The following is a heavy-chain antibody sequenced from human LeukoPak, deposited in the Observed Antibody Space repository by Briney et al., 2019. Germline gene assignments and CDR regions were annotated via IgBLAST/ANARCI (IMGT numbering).Heavy chain of an antibody. V-gene: IGHV3-23*01. CDR3: AKDRYYYDSSGYSDFDY. CDR2: ISGSGGST. J-gene: IGHJ4*02. CDR1: GFTFSSYA. D-gene: IGHD3-22*01. Sequence: GGPLRLSCAASGFTFSSYAMSWVRQAPGKGLEWVSAISGSGGSTYYADSVKGRFTISRDNSKNTLYLQMNSLRAEDTAVYYCAKDRYYYDSSGYSDFDYWGQGTLVTVSS.